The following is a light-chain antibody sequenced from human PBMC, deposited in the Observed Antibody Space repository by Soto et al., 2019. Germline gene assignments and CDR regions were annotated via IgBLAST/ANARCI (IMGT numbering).Light chain of an antibody. CDR1: QSVSSTY. V-gene: IGKV3-20*01. CDR3: QQYGSSPPT. J-gene: IGKJ1*01. Sequence: ENVLTQSPGTLSLSPGERATLSCRASQSVSSTYLAWYQQTPGQAPRLLIYGASRRATGIPDRFSGSGAGTDFTLTIRRLEAEDFAVYYCQQYGSSPPTFGQGTKVEIK. CDR2: GAS.